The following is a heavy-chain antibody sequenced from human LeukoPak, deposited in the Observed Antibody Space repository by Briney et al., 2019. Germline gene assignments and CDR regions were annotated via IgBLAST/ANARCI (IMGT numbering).Heavy chain of an antibody. CDR3: AKGIPFDF. J-gene: IGHJ4*02. V-gene: IGHV4-38-2*02. D-gene: IGHD2-2*02. Sequence: PSETLSLTCSVSFPVTNGFNWAWIRQPPGKGLEFMGYVHHSGTTYYNPSLNSRATISVGASKYQFSLRLTSVTAADTAVYFCAKGIPFDFWGQGRLVTVSS. CDR2: VHHSGTT. CDR1: FPVTNGFN.